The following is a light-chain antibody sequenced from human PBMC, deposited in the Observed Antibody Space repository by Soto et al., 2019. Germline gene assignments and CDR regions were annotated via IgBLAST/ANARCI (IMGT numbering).Light chain of an antibody. CDR1: QSVSSNY. CDR3: QQYGSSPLT. CDR2: GAS. Sequence: EIVLTQSPGTLSLSPGERATLSCRASQSVSSNYLAWYQQKPGQAPRPLMYGASSRATGLPDRSRGSGSGTDFTLTISSLEPEDFAGYYCQQYGSSPLTFGGGTNVQIK. V-gene: IGKV3-20*01. J-gene: IGKJ4*01.